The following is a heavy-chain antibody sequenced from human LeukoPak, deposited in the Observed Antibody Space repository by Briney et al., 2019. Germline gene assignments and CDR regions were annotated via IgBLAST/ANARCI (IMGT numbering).Heavy chain of an antibody. CDR2: IANDGGST. CDR3: AKSHSVEQRGYFDY. D-gene: IGHD1/OR15-1a*01. Sequence: QPGGSLVLSCAASRFTFSTYAMSGVRRAPGKGLEGISTIANDGGSTYYADSVKGRFTISRDNSRNTLYLQMNSLRADDTAVYYCAKSHSVEQRGYFDYWGQGTLVTVSS. V-gene: IGHV3-23*01. J-gene: IGHJ4*02. CDR1: RFTFSTYA.